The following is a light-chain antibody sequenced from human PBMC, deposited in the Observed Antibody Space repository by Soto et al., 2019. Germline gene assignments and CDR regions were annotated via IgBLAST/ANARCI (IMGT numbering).Light chain of an antibody. Sequence: DIQMNQSPSTLSASVGDRVTITCRASQSISSWLAWYQQKPGKAPKLLIYKASSLESVVPSRFSGSGSGTEFTLTISSLQPDDFATYFCQQYNSDWTFGQGNKVEIK. J-gene: IGKJ1*01. CDR2: KAS. CDR1: QSISSW. CDR3: QQYNSDWT. V-gene: IGKV1-5*03.